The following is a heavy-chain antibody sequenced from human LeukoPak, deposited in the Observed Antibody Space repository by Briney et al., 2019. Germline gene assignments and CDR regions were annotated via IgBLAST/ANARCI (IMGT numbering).Heavy chain of an antibody. V-gene: IGHV1-3*01. Sequence: ASVKVSCKASGHTSTTYAIHWVRQAPGQGLEWMGWINAGNGNIKYSQKFQGRVTITGDTSASTVYMELSSLRSEDTAVYYCARDPPTYDSSGYEGRGFDYWGQGTLVTVSS. CDR2: INAGNGNI. CDR1: GHTSTTYA. D-gene: IGHD3-22*01. J-gene: IGHJ4*02. CDR3: ARDPPTYDSSGYEGRGFDY.